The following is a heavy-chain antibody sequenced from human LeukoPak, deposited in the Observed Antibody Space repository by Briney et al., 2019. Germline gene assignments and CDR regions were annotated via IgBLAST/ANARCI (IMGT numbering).Heavy chain of an antibody. Sequence: SETLSLTCTVSGGSISSYYWSWIRQPPGKGLEWIGYIYYSGSTNYNPSLKSRVTISVGTSKNQFSLKLSSVTAADTAVYYCARVSCSSTSCYYYYGMDVWGQGTTVTVSS. CDR1: GGSISSYY. CDR3: ARVSCSSTSCYYYYGMDV. D-gene: IGHD2-2*01. J-gene: IGHJ6*02. V-gene: IGHV4-59*01. CDR2: IYYSGST.